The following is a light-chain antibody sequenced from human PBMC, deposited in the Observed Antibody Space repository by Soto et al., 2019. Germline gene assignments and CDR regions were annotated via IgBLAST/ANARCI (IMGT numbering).Light chain of an antibody. CDR3: QQYNSYSPWT. V-gene: IGKV1-5*03. CDR2: KAS. J-gene: IGKJ1*01. CDR1: QSISRW. Sequence: IHMTHSPSTLSASIGDRVTITCRASQSISRWLAWYQQKSGTAPKLLIYKASTLQSGVPPRFSGSGSGTEFTLTISSLQPDDFATYYCQQYNSYSPWTFGQGTKVDIK.